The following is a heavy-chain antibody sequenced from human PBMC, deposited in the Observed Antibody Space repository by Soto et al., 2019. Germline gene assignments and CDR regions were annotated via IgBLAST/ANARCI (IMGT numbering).Heavy chain of an antibody. V-gene: IGHV1-8*01. D-gene: IGHD3-16*02. J-gene: IGHJ6*02. Sequence: QVQLVQSGAEVKKPGASVKVSCKASGYTFTSYDINWVRQATGQGLEWMGWMNPNSGNTGYAQKFQGRVTMTRDTSISTAYMELSSLRSEDTAVYYCARQWELSGYYYVMDVWGQGTTVTVSS. CDR1: GYTFTSYD. CDR3: ARQWELSGYYYVMDV. CDR2: MNPNSGNT.